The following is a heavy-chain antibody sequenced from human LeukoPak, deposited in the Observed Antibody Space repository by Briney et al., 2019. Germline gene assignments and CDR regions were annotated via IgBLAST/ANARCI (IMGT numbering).Heavy chain of an antibody. CDR1: GFTFSSYA. J-gene: IGHJ4*02. V-gene: IGHV3-23*01. Sequence: GGSLRLSCAASGFTFSSYAMSWVRQAPGKGLEWVSAITGSGGSTYYADSVKGRFTISRDNSKNTPYLQMNSLRAEDTAVYYCAKVSGSLYFDYWGQGTLVTVSS. CDR2: ITGSGGST. D-gene: IGHD1-26*01. CDR3: AKVSGSLYFDY.